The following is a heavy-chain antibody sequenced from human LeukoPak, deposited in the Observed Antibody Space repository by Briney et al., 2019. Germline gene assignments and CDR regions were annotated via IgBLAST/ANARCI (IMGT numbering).Heavy chain of an antibody. V-gene: IGHV3-53*01. D-gene: IGHD2-21*02. CDR1: GFSVSTNH. J-gene: IGHJ6*04. Sequence: HPGGSLRLSCAVSGFSVSTNHMSWVRQAPGKGLEWVSVIYIDGNTYYADSVKGRFTISRDNSKNTVFLQMNSLRAEDTAVYYCARDREVVTAKAQMDVWGKVTTVTVFS. CDR3: ARDREVVTAKAQMDV. CDR2: IYIDGNT.